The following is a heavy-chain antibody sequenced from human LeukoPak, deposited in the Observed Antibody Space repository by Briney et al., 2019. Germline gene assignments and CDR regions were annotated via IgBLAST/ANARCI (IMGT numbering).Heavy chain of an antibody. CDR3: ARLRGAMTPVTSDFDY. V-gene: IGHV4-39*01. J-gene: IGHJ4*02. CDR1: GGSISGRSYF. CDR2: GFYSGSA. Sequence: SETLSLTCTVSGGSISGRSYFWAWIRQPPGKGLEWLGSGFYSGSAYYNPSLKSRVTISVDTSKNQFSLNLSSVNAAVTAVYYCARLRGAMTPVTSDFDYWGQGTLVTGSS. D-gene: IGHD4-17*01.